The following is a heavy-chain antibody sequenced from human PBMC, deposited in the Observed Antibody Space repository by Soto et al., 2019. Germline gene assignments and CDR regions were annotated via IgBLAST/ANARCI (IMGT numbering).Heavy chain of an antibody. D-gene: IGHD6-19*01. CDR3: AKVPQWLVLGTDYYYGLDV. CDR1: GFIFSSYA. Sequence: PGGSLRLSCAASGFIFSSYAMTWVRQAPGKGLEWVSAISGGSANTYYADSVKGRFTISRDNSKNTLYLQMNSLRAEDTAVYYCAKVPQWLVLGTDYYYGLDVWGQGTTVTVSS. J-gene: IGHJ6*02. V-gene: IGHV3-23*01. CDR2: ISGGSANT.